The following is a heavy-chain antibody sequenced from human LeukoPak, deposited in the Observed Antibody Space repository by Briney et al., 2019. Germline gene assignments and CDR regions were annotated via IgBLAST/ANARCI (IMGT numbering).Heavy chain of an antibody. CDR2: IIPIFGTP. CDR1: GYTFTSYD. Sequence: SVKVSCKASGYTFTSYDISWVRQAPGQGLEWMGGIIPIFGTPNYAQKFQGRVTITADESTSTAYMELSSLRSEDTAVYYCARGSGTITMVRGVFYGMDVWGQGTTVTVSS. V-gene: IGHV1-69*13. J-gene: IGHJ6*02. D-gene: IGHD3-10*01. CDR3: ARGSGTITMVRGVFYGMDV.